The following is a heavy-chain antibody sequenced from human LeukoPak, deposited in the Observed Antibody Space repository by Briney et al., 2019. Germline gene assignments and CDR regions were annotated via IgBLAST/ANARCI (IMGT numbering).Heavy chain of an antibody. Sequence: GGSLRLSCAASEFTFSDYYMSWIRQAPGKGLEWVSYISYSGDTIYYADSVKGRFTVSRDNAKNSLYLQMNSLRAEDTAVYYCARASGGHSSSWYTPLDYWGQGTLVTVSS. CDR1: EFTFSDYY. J-gene: IGHJ4*02. CDR3: ARASGGHSSSWYTPLDY. CDR2: ISYSGDTI. D-gene: IGHD6-13*01. V-gene: IGHV3-11*04.